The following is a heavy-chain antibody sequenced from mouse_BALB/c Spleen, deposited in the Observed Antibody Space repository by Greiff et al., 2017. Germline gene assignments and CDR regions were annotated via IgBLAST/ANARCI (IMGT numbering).Heavy chain of an antibody. CDR1: GFSLTSYG. D-gene: IGHD2-14*01. V-gene: IGHV2-9*02. J-gene: IGHJ3*01. CDR2: IWAGGST. CDR3: ARDPYRRRPY. Sequence: VMLVESGPGLVAPSQSLSITCTVSGFSLTSYGVHWVRQPPGKGLEWLGVIWAGGSTNYNSALMSRLSISKDNSKSQVFLKMNSLQTDDTAMYYCARDPYRRRPYWGQGTLVTVSA.